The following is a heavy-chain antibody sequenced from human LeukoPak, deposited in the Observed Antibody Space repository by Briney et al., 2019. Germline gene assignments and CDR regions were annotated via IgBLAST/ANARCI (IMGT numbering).Heavy chain of an antibody. CDR3: TTRGVGGPTWVY. V-gene: IGHV3-15*01. CDR1: GFTFSNAW. D-gene: IGHD1-26*01. J-gene: IGHJ4*02. CDR2: IKSKTDGGTT. Sequence: GGSLRLSCAASGFTFSNAWMSWVRPAPGKGLEWVGRIKSKTDGGTTDYAAPVKGRFTVSRDDSKNTLYLQMNSLKTEDTAVYYCTTRGVGGPTWVYWGQGTLVTVSS.